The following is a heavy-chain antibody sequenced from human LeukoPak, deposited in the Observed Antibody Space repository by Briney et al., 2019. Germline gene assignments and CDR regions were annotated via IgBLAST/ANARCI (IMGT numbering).Heavy chain of an antibody. D-gene: IGHD1-26*01. CDR3: ARAQWELPPADY. Sequence: SETLSLTCAVYGGSFSGYYWGWIRQPPGKGLEWIGSIYHSGSTYYNPSLKSRVTISVDTSKNQFSLKLSSVTAADTAVYYCARAQWELPPADYWGQGTLVTVSS. J-gene: IGHJ4*02. CDR1: GGSFSGYY. CDR2: IYHSGST. V-gene: IGHV4-38-2*01.